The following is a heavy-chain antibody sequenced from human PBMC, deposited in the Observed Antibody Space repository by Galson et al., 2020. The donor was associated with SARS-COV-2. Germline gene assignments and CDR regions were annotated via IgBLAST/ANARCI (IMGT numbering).Heavy chain of an antibody. CDR2: INPSGGST. CDR1: GYTFTSYY. CDR3: ARDPTGTDGEYYYYGMDV. Sequence: ASVKVSCKASGYTFTSYYMHWVRQAPGQGLEWMGIINPSGGSTSYAQKFQGRVTMTRDTSTSTVYMELSSLRSEDTAVYYCARDPTGTDGEYYYYGMDVWGQGTTVTVSS. V-gene: IGHV1-46*01. D-gene: IGHD3-10*01. J-gene: IGHJ6*02.